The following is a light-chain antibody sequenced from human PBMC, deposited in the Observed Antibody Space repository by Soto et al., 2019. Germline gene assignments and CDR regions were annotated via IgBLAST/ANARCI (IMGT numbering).Light chain of an antibody. CDR2: DVA. Sequence: QSALTQPRSVSGSPGQSVTISCTGTSSDVGSYNFVSWHQQHPGKAPKLMIYDVAKRPSGVPDRFSGSKSGNTASLTISGLQTEDEADYYCQSYDSSTVVFGGGTKVTVL. CDR3: QSYDSSTVV. J-gene: IGLJ2*01. V-gene: IGLV2-11*01. CDR1: SSDVGSYNF.